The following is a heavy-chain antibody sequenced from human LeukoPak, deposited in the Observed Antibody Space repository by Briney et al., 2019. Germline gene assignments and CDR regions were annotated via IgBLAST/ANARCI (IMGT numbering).Heavy chain of an antibody. V-gene: IGHV4-34*01. CDR1: GGSFSGYY. D-gene: IGHD2-15*01. CDR3: ARQMRWSKVLDAFDI. CDR2: INHSGST. J-gene: IGHJ3*02. Sequence: PSETLSLTCAVYGGSFSGYYWSWIRQPPGKGLEWIGEINHSGSTNYNPSLKSRVTISVDTSKNQFSLKLSSVTAADTAVYYCARQMRWSKVLDAFDIWGQGTMVTVSS.